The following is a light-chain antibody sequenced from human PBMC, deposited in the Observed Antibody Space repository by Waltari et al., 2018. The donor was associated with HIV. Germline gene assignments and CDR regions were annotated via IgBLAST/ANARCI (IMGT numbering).Light chain of an antibody. V-gene: IGLV1-47*01. J-gene: IGLJ3*02. CDR2: RDD. CDR1: NSNIGSNS. Sequence: QSVVTQPPSASGTPGQRVVISCSGSNSNIGSNSVNWSQQVPGAAPKIPIYRDDQRFSGVPDRFSGSKSATSAALAISELRSEDEADYYCAVWDDSLRGGVFGGGTKLTVL. CDR3: AVWDDSLRGGV.